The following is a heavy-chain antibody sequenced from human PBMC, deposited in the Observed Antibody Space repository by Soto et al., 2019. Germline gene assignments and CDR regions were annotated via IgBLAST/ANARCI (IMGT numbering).Heavy chain of an antibody. V-gene: IGHV3-30-3*01. D-gene: IGHD1-1*01. CDR3: VRGTTQAWGVDV. CDR1: GFTLSSYG. Sequence: QVQLVESGGGVVQPGRSLRLSCAASGFTLSSYGMHWVRQAPGKGLEWVAAISHDGTKYGADSVEGRFTISRDNSKNTLYLQKNSLRVEDTAVYYCVRGTTQAWGVDVWGQGTTVTVSS. J-gene: IGHJ6*02. CDR2: ISHDGTK.